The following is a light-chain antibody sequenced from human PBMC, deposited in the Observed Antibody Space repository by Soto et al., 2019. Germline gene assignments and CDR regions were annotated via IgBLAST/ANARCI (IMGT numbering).Light chain of an antibody. CDR2: EVS. J-gene: IGLJ1*01. CDR3: SSYRSSSTGV. Sequence: QSALTQPASVSESPGQSITISCTGTSSDVGGYDYVSWYQQRPGKAPKLMIYEVSNRPSGVSNRFSGSKSGNTASLTISGLQAEDEADYYCSSYRSSSTGVFGTGTKLTVL. V-gene: IGLV2-14*01. CDR1: SSDVGGYDY.